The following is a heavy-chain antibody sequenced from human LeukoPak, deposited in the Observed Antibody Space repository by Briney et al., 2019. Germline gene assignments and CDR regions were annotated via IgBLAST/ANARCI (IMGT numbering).Heavy chain of an antibody. CDR1: GFTFSSYE. CDR3: ARDIGSSSWGVYDP. V-gene: IGHV3-48*03. D-gene: IGHD6-13*01. CDR2: ISSSGSTI. Sequence: PGGSLRLSCAASGFTFSSYEMNWVRQAPGKGLEWVSYISSSGSTIYYADSVKGRFTISRDNAKNSLYLQMNSPRAEDTAVYYCARDIGSSSWGVYDPWGQGTLVTVSS. J-gene: IGHJ5*02.